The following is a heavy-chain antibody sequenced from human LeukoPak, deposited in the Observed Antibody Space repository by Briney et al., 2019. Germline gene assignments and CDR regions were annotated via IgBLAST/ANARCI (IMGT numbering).Heavy chain of an antibody. Sequence: GGSLRLSCEASGFSLSKAWMSWVRQAPGKGLEWVGRIKMKADGGTTEYVAPVKGRFTISRDDSKNMVYLQMYSLKTKDTAVYYCTTGYGSNWYAWGQGTLVIVSS. D-gene: IGHD6-13*01. J-gene: IGHJ5*02. CDR2: IKMKADGGTT. V-gene: IGHV3-15*01. CDR3: TTGYGSNWYA. CDR1: GFSLSKAW.